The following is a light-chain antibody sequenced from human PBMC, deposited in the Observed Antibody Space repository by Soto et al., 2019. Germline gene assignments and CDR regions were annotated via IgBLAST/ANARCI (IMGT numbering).Light chain of an antibody. Sequence: EIVLTQSPGTLSLSPGERATLSCRASQSVSSSYLAWYQQKPGQAPRLLIYGASSRATGIPDRFSGSGSGTDFTLTISRLEPEDFAVYYCQQYGLTFGQGTRLEMK. J-gene: IGKJ5*01. CDR2: GAS. CDR1: QSVSSSY. V-gene: IGKV3-20*01. CDR3: QQYGLT.